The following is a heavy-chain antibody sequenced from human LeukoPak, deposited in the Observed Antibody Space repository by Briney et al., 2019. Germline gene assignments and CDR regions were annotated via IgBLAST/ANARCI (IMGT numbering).Heavy chain of an antibody. V-gene: IGHV5-51*01. D-gene: IGHD5-24*01. Sequence: GESLQISCKGSGYSFTSYWIGWVRQLPGKGLGWMGIIWPDDSDKRYSPSFQGQVTISADKSISTAYLQWSSLKASDTAMYYCARQGKDGYRVVDYWGQGTLVTVSS. CDR1: GYSFTSYW. CDR2: IWPDDSDK. J-gene: IGHJ4*02. CDR3: ARQGKDGYRVVDY.